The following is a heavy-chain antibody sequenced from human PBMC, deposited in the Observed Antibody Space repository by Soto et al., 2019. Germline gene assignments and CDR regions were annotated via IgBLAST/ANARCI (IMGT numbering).Heavy chain of an antibody. J-gene: IGHJ4*02. Sequence: QVQLVESGGGVVQPGRSLRLSCAASGFTFSSYAMHWVRQAPGKGLEWVAVISYDGSNKYYADSVKGRFTISRDNSKNTLYLQMNSLRAEDTAVYYCASEQWLVGDWGQGTLVTVSS. CDR2: ISYDGSNK. V-gene: IGHV3-30-3*01. CDR3: ASEQWLVGD. D-gene: IGHD6-19*01. CDR1: GFTFSSYA.